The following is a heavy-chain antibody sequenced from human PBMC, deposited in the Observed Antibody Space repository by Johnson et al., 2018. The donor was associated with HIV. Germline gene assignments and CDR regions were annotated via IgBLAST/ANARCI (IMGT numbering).Heavy chain of an antibody. Sequence: VQLVESGGGVVQPGGSLRLPCAAYGFTSSSYAMNCVRPATGKGLEWVSAISGSGSSTHYAVSVKGRFTISSDNSKNTLYLQMNSLRVADTAIYYCAKDQAGVPSAWSAFDIWGQGTTVTVSS. CDR1: GFTSSSYA. J-gene: IGHJ3*02. CDR3: AKDQAGVPSAWSAFDI. V-gene: IGHV3-23*04. D-gene: IGHD6-19*01. CDR2: ISGSGSST.